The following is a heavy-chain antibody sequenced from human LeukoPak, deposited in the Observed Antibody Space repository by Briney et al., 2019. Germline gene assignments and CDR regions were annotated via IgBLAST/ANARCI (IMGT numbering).Heavy chain of an antibody. D-gene: IGHD4-23*01. J-gene: IGHJ4*02. CDR1: GYSFASYW. V-gene: IGHV5-51*01. CDR3: ARPGRATVARLDY. CDR2: IYPGDSET. Sequence: PGASLKISCECSGYSFASYWIGWVRQLPGKGLEWMGIIYPGDSETRYSASFQGQVTISADKSISTAFLQWSSLKASDTAMYYCARPGRATVARLDYWGQGTLVTVTS.